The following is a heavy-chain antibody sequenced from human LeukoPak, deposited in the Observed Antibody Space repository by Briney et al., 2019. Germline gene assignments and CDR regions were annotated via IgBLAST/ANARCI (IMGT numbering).Heavy chain of an antibody. V-gene: IGHV3-48*03. D-gene: IGHD1-26*01. CDR1: GFTFSSYE. CDR3: AKVGGSYGPS. J-gene: IGHJ5*02. CDR2: ISSSGSTI. Sequence: GGSLRLSCAASGFTFSSYEMNWVRQAPGKGLEWVSYISSSGSTIYYADSVKGRFTISRDNAKNSLYLQMNSLGAEDTAVYYCAKVGGSYGPSWGQGTLVTVSS.